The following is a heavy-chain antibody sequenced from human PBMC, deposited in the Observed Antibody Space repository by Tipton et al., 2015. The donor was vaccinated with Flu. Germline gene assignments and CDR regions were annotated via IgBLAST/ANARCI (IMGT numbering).Heavy chain of an antibody. Sequence: QLVQSGAEVKKPGEPLKVYCKGSGYSFTNYWIGWVRQMPGKGLEWMGIIYPGDSDTRYSPSFQGQAIISADKSISTAYLQWSSLAASASAMYYCARFFSSASCFHPDAFDLWGQGTIIPVSS. D-gene: IGHD2-2*01. CDR1: GYSFTNYW. CDR2: IYPGDSDT. V-gene: IGHV5-51*01. J-gene: IGHJ3*01. CDR3: ARFFSSASCFHPDAFDL.